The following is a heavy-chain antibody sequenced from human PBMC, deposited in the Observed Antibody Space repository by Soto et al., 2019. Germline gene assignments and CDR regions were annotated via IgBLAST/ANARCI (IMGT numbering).Heavy chain of an antibody. V-gene: IGHV3-30*03. J-gene: IGHJ4*02. CDR3: ARDRVHIWLYVRIFDG. D-gene: IGHD5-18*01. CDR2: ISNDGSNK. CDR1: GFTFSNYG. Sequence: GGSLRLSCVVSGFTFSNYGMHWVRQAPGKGLEWVAVISNDGSNKNFADSVKGRFTISRDNSKNTLYLHLNSLRAEDTAVYYCARDRVHIWLYVRIFDGWGQGTVLTVSS.